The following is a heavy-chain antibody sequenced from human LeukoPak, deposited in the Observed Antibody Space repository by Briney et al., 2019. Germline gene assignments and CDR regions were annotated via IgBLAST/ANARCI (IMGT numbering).Heavy chain of an antibody. D-gene: IGHD4-17*01. CDR2: IYNSGST. Sequence: KRSETLSLTCTVSGGSINSYYWSWIRQPPGKGLEWIGYIYNSGSTNYNPSLKSRVTMSVDTSKNQFSLKLSSVTAADTAVYYCARGPTTVTRAFDYWGQGTLVTVSS. J-gene: IGHJ4*02. CDR1: GGSINSYY. V-gene: IGHV4-59*12. CDR3: ARGPTTVTRAFDY.